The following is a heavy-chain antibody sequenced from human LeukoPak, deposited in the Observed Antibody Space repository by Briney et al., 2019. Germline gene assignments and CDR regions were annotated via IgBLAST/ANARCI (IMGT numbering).Heavy chain of an antibody. CDR1: GFRFGDFA. J-gene: IGHJ4*02. CDR3: AKVGENVLRIYPHSYYFDS. CDR2: ISASGANT. D-gene: IGHD2-15*01. V-gene: IGHV3-23*01. Sequence: GGSLGLSCEASGFRFGDFAMSWVRQTPGKGLEWVSGISASGANTYYAASVKGRFTSSGDNSKNILYLQMFSLRAEDAAVYYCAKVGENVLRIYPHSYYFDSWGQGTLVAVSS.